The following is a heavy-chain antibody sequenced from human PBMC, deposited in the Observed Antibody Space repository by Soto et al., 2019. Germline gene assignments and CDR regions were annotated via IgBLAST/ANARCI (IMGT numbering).Heavy chain of an antibody. CDR3: ARARGYATGPLDF. J-gene: IGHJ4*02. CDR2: ISSSSDYI. V-gene: IGHV3-21*06. D-gene: IGHD2-15*01. Sequence: PGGSLRLSCAASGFTFTSYTMNWVRQAPGRGLEWVSSISSSSDYIYYADSMKGRVTISRDNAKNSLFLDMNSLTGEDTAVYYCARARGYATGPLDFLGQGALVTVSS. CDR1: GFTFTSYT.